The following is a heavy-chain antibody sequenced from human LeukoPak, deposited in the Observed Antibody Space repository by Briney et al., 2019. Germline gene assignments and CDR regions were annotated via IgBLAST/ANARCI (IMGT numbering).Heavy chain of an antibody. CDR2: ISWNSGSI. Sequence: GGSLRLSCAASGFTFSNAWMSWVRQAPGKGLEWVSGISWNSGSIGYADSVKGRFTISRDNVKNSLYLQMNSLRAEDTAVYYCARPLTGDYVDYWGQGTLVTVSS. D-gene: IGHD1-14*01. CDR3: ARPLTGDYVDY. J-gene: IGHJ4*02. V-gene: IGHV3-20*04. CDR1: GFTFSNAW.